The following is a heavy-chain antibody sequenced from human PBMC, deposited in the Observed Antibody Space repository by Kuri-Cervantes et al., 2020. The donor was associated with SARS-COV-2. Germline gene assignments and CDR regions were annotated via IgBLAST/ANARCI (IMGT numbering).Heavy chain of an antibody. Sequence: GSLRLSCTVSGGPISSSSYYWGWIRQPPGKGLEWIGSIYYSGSTYYNPSLKSRVTISVDTSKNQFSLKLSSVTAADTAVYYCARQEVVAATNWFDPWGQGTLVTVSS. J-gene: IGHJ5*02. CDR1: GGPISSSSYY. V-gene: IGHV4-39*01. CDR3: ARQEVVAATNWFDP. D-gene: IGHD2-15*01. CDR2: IYYSGST.